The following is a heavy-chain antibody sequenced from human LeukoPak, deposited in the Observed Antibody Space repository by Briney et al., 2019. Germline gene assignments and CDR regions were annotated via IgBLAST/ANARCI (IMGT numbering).Heavy chain of an antibody. CDR1: GFTFSSYG. CDR3: TKAPYDFWSGYYFDY. CDR2: ISYDGSNK. Sequence: GGSLRLSCAASGFTFSSYGMHWVRQAPGKGLEWVAVISYDGSNKYYADSVKGRFTISRDNSKNTLYLQMNSLRAEDTVVYYCTKAPYDFWSGYYFDYWGQGTLVTVSS. D-gene: IGHD3-3*01. V-gene: IGHV3-30*18. J-gene: IGHJ4*02.